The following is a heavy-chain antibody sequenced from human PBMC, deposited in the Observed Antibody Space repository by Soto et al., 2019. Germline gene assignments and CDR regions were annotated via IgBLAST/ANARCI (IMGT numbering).Heavy chain of an antibody. CDR1: GYPFSRYD. Sequence: QVQLVESGGGGAASGMSLRLFCAPSGYPFSRYDIQWVRQAPGKGLEWVTIISYDGSNKYYADSVKGRFTISRDNSKNTLYLQMNSLRAEDTAVYYCAKGGTSSSIDYWGQGTLVTVSS. J-gene: IGHJ4*01. CDR2: ISYDGSNK. D-gene: IGHD6-13*01. CDR3: AKGGTSSSIDY. V-gene: IGHV3-30*18.